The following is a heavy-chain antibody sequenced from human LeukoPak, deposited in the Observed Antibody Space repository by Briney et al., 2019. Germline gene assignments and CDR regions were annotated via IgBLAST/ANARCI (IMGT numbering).Heavy chain of an antibody. J-gene: IGHJ1*01. Sequence: GGSLRLSCAASGFTFSSYSMNWVRQAPGKGLEWVSYISSSSSTIYYADSVKGRFTISRDNAKNSLYLQMNSLRAEDTAVYYCAKDPSDYGDYYFQHWGQGTLVTVSS. CDR2: ISSSSSTI. CDR1: GFTFSSYS. CDR3: AKDPSDYGDYYFQH. D-gene: IGHD4-17*01. V-gene: IGHV3-48*01.